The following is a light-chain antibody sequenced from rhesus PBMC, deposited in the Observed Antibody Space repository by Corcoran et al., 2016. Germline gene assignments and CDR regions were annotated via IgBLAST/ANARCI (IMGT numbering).Light chain of an antibody. J-gene: IGKJ3*01. CDR2: KAS. CDR3: QHGYGTPFT. V-gene: IGKV1-74*01. CDR1: EKVDNI. Sequence: DIQMTQSPSSLSVSVGDRVTITCRASEKVDNILNWYHKKPGKAPKLLIYKASPLQSGVPSRFSGSGSGTDYTFTISSLQPEDVATYYCQHGYGTPFTFGPGTKLDIK.